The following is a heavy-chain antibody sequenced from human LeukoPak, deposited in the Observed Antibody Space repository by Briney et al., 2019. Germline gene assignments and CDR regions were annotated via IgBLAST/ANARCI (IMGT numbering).Heavy chain of an antibody. D-gene: IGHD2-2*01. CDR2: ISAYNGNT. J-gene: IGHJ4*02. Sequence: ASVKVSCKASGYTFTSYGISWVRQAPGQGLEWMGWISAYNGNTNYAQKLQGRVTMTTDTSTSTAYMELRSLSSDDTAVYYCARDYCSSISCYFDYWGQGTLVTVSS. CDR3: ARDYCSSISCYFDY. V-gene: IGHV1-18*01. CDR1: GYTFTSYG.